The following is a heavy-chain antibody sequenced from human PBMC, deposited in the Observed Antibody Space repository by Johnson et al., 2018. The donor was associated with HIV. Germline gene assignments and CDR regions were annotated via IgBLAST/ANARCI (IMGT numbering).Heavy chain of an antibody. CDR3: AKDVGNYWPDAFDI. CDR2: IRYDGSNK. V-gene: IGHV3-30*02. Sequence: QVQLVESGGGLVQPGGSLTLSCAASGFTFNTYGMHWVRQAPGKGLEWVTFIRYDGSNKYYADSVKGRFTISRDNSKNTLYLQMNSLRAEDTTVYYCAKDVGNYWPDAFDIWGQGTMVTVSS. CDR1: GFTFNTYG. J-gene: IGHJ3*02. D-gene: IGHD3-22*01.